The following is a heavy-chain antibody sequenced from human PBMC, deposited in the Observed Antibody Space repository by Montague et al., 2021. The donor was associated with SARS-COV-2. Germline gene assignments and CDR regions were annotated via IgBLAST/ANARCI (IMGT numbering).Heavy chain of an antibody. Sequence: CAISGDSVSINSATWNWVRQSPSRGLEWLGRTYYRSKWYNDYAXXXRGRVTINPDTSKNQFSLQLNSVTPEDTAIYYCTSGREGNYNVMDVWGQGTAVTVSS. CDR3: TSGREGNYNVMDV. CDR2: TYYRSKWYN. CDR1: GDSVSINSAT. J-gene: IGHJ6*01. D-gene: IGHD1-1*01. V-gene: IGHV6-1*01.